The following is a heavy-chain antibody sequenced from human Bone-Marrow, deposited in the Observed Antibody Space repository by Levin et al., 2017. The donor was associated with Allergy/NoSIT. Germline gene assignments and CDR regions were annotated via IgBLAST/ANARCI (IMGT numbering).Heavy chain of an antibody. D-gene: IGHD2-8*01. V-gene: IGHV3-21*01. J-gene: IGHJ6*02. Sequence: PGGSLRLSCIGSGFTFSSYSLNWVRQAPGKGLEWVASITASSSYIYYGDSVEDRSAISRDNAKNTVYLHMSNLRVEDTAVYYCARGGGTAMTVGVYYYGMDVWGQGTTVTVSS. CDR3: ARGGGTAMTVGVYYYGMDV. CDR1: GFTFSSYS. CDR2: ITASSSYI.